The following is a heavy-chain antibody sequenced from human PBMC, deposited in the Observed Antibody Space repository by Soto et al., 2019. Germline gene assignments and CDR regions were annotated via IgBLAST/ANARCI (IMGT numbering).Heavy chain of an antibody. J-gene: IGHJ4*02. CDR2: IIPIFGTA. CDR3: ARISSYGTPVDY. V-gene: IGHV1-69*06. Sequence: SVKVSCKASGGTFSSYAISWVRQAPGQGLEWMGGIIPIFGTANYAQKFQGRVTITADKSTSTAYMELSSLRSEDTAVYYCARISSYGTPVDYWGQGTLVTVSS. CDR1: GGTFSSYA. D-gene: IGHD5-18*01.